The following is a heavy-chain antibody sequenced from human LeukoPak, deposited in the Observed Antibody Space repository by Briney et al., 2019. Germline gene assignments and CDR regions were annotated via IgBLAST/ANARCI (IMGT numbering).Heavy chain of an antibody. CDR2: IYYSGST. J-gene: IGHJ3*02. Sequence: SETLSLTCTVSGGSISSGGYYWSWIRQHPGKGLEWIGYIYYSGSTYYNPSLKSRVTISVDTSKNQFSLKLSSVTAADTAVYYCATAASMIVAPHDAFDIWGQGTMVTVSS. CDR1: GGSISSGGYY. CDR3: ATAASMIVAPHDAFDI. D-gene: IGHD3-22*01. V-gene: IGHV4-31*03.